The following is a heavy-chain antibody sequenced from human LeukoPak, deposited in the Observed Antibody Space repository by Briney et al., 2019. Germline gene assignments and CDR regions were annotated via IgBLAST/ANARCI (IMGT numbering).Heavy chain of an antibody. CDR3: ARLYYYYGLDV. CDR2: KYYSGNS. CDR1: GGSISSSNW. J-gene: IGHJ6*02. Sequence: SETLSLTCAVSGGSISSSNWWSWVRQPPGKGLELIGSKYYSGNSYYNPSLKSRVSISVDTSKNQFSLKLSSVTAADTAVYYCARLYYYYGLDVWGQGTTVTVSS. V-gene: IGHV4-39*01.